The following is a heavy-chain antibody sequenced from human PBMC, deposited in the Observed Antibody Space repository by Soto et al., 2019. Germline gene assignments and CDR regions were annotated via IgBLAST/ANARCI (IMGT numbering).Heavy chain of an antibody. J-gene: IGHJ5*02. CDR3: ARAVRALWFGESNWFDP. CDR1: GGSISSGDYY. Sequence: QVQLQESGPGLVKPSQTLSLTCTVSGGSISSGDYYWSWIRQPPGKGLEWIGYIYYSGSTNYNPSLKSRVTISVDTSKNQFSLKLSSVTAADTAVYYCARAVRALWFGESNWFDPWGQGTLVTVSS. V-gene: IGHV4-30-4*01. CDR2: IYYSGST. D-gene: IGHD3-10*01.